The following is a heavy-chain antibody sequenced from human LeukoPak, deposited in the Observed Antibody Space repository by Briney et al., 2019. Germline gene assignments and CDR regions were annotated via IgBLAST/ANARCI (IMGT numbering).Heavy chain of an antibody. Sequence: SETLSLTCTVSGGSISSYYWSWIRQPPGKGLEWLGYIYYSGSTNYNPSLKSRVTISVDTSKNQFSLKLSSVTAADTAVYYCARPLPPEISAAGPAHDAFDIWGQGTMVTVSS. CDR1: GGSISSYY. V-gene: IGHV4-59*01. J-gene: IGHJ3*02. CDR2: IYYSGST. D-gene: IGHD6-13*01. CDR3: ARPLPPEISAAGPAHDAFDI.